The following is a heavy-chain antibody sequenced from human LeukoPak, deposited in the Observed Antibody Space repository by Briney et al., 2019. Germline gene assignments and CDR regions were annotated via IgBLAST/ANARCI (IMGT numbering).Heavy chain of an antibody. D-gene: IGHD3-22*01. CDR2: INPNSGGT. J-gene: IGHJ4*02. V-gene: IGHV1-2*02. CDR1: GYTFTGYY. Sequence: ASVKVSCKASGYTFTGYYMHWVRQAPGQGLEWMGWINPNSGGTNYAQKFQGRVTMTRDTSISTAYMELSRLRSDDTAVYYCARDTSAKFDSSGYLPYFDYWGQGTLVTVSS. CDR3: ARDTSAKFDSSGYLPYFDY.